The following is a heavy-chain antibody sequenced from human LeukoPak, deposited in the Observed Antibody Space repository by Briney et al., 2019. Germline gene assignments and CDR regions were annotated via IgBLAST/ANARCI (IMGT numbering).Heavy chain of an antibody. J-gene: IGHJ3*02. Sequence: SETLSLTCNVSGGSISGYHWSWIRQPPGKGLEWLGYIYYSGSSNYNPSLKSRVTMSADTSKNQFSLKLSSVTAADTAGYYCASLGSFDIWGQGTMVTVSS. CDR1: GGSISGYH. D-gene: IGHD7-27*01. CDR3: ASLGSFDI. V-gene: IGHV4-59*08. CDR2: IYYSGSS.